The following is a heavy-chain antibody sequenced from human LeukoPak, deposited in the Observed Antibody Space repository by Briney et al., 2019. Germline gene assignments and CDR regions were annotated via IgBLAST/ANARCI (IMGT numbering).Heavy chain of an antibody. V-gene: IGHV3-21*01. CDR3: ARDLAWDAFDI. CDR2: IHSSSGSI. CDR1: GFTFSNYN. J-gene: IGHJ3*02. Sequence: GGSLRLSCAASGFTFSNYNMNWVRQAPGKGLEWVSSIHSSSGSIYYADSLKGRFTISRDNAKNSLYLQMNSLRAEDTAVYYCARDLAWDAFDIWGQGTMVTVSS.